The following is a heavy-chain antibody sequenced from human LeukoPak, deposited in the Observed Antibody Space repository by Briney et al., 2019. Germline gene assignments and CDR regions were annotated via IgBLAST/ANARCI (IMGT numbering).Heavy chain of an antibody. V-gene: IGHV4-30-4*01. J-gene: IGHJ4*02. Sequence: SETLSLTCTVCGGSISSGDYYWSWIRQPPGKCLEWIGYIYYSGSTYYNPSLKSRVTISVDTSKNQFSLKLSSVTAADTAVYYSARADCSGGSCPFDYWGQGTLVTVSS. CDR2: IYYSGST. D-gene: IGHD2-15*01. CDR1: GGSISSGDYY. CDR3: ARADCSGGSCPFDY.